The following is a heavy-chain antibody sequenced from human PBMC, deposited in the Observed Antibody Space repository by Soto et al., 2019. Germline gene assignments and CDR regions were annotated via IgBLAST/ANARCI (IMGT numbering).Heavy chain of an antibody. V-gene: IGHV3-66*01. CDR3: ARGSNSNNWKLFDY. Sequence: EVQLVESGGGLVQPGGSLRLSCAVTGFTISSNYMNWVRQAPGKGLEWVSVMYAAGSTYYEDSVKGRFNISRDNSKNTVYLQMNSLRGEDTGVYYCARGSNSNNWKLFDYWGQGTLVTVSS. CDR1: GFTISSNY. D-gene: IGHD1-1*01. CDR2: MYAAGST. J-gene: IGHJ4*02.